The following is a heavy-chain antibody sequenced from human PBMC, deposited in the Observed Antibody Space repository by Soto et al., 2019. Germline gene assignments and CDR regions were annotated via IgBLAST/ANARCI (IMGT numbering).Heavy chain of an antibody. CDR1: GFSFSSYG. D-gene: IGHD6-19*01. V-gene: IGHV3-33*01. Sequence: QVQLVESGGGVVQPGRSLRLSCAASGFSFSSYGMHWVRQGPGKGLEWAAVIWHDGSNKDYADSVKGRFTISRDNSKNTLYLQMNSLRVEDTAVYYCARDPKTYSSGWLGWPSYKYCGMDVWGQGTTVTVSS. CDR3: ARDPKTYSSGWLGWPSYKYCGMDV. CDR2: IWHDGSNK. J-gene: IGHJ6*02.